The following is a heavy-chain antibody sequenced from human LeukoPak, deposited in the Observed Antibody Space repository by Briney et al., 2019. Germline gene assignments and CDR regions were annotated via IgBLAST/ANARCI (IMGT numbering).Heavy chain of an antibody. CDR1: GYTFTSYG. J-gene: IGHJ6*03. CDR2: IIPIFGTA. D-gene: IGHD1-20*01. Sequence: GASVEVSCKASGYTFTSYGISWVRQAPGQGLEWMGGIIPIFGTANYAQKFQGRVTITADKSTSTAYMELSSLRSEDTAVYYCARANWNDYYYYYMDVWGKGTTVTVSS. V-gene: IGHV1-69*06. CDR3: ARANWNDYYYYYMDV.